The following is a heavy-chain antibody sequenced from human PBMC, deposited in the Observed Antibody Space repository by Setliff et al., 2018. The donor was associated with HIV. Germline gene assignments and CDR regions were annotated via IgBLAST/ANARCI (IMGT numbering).Heavy chain of an antibody. J-gene: IGHJ4*02. CDR3: ARGNNDLESFDY. CDR2: IYASGKT. D-gene: IGHD3-3*01. Sequence: SETLSLTCNVSGDSLNTYYWSWIRQSGGKGLEWIGRIYASGKTTFNPSLKSRVRMSVDTSKNQFSLKLTSVTASDTAVYYCARGNNDLESFDYWGQGVLVTVSS. CDR1: GDSLNTYY. V-gene: IGHV4-4*07.